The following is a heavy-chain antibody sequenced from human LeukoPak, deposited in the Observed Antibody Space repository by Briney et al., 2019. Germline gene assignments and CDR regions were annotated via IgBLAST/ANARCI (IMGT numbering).Heavy chain of an antibody. V-gene: IGHV1-18*01. D-gene: IGHD2-15*01. J-gene: IGHJ1*01. CDR2: ISAYNGNT. Sequence: GASVKVSCKASGYTSTSYGISWARQAPGQGLEWMGWISAYNGNTNYAQKLQGRVTMTTDTSTSTAYMELRSLRSDDTAVYYCARVEIGYCSGGSCYPHFQHWGQGTLVTVSS. CDR1: GYTSTSYG. CDR3: ARVEIGYCSGGSCYPHFQH.